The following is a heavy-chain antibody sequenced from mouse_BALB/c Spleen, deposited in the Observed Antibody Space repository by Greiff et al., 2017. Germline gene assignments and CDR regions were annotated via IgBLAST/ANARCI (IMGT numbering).Heavy chain of an antibody. CDR2: IWSGGST. D-gene: IGHD2-3*01. J-gene: IGHJ3*01. CDR1: GFSLTSYG. CDR3: ARGDGMGFAY. Sequence: VQLQESGPGLVQPSQSLSITCTVSGFSLTSYGVHWVRQSPGKGLEWLGVIWSGGSTDYNAAFISRLSISKDNSKSQVFFKMNSLQANDTAIYYCARGDGMGFAYWGQGTLVTVSA. V-gene: IGHV2-2*02.